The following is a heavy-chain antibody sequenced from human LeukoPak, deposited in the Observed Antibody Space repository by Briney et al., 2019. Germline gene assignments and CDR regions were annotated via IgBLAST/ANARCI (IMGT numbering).Heavy chain of an antibody. CDR3: AKVVAPSTTRNLDY. V-gene: IGHV3-23*01. CDR1: GFTITTYA. J-gene: IGHJ4*02. Sequence: PVGSLRLSCAASGFTITTYAMTWVRQAPGKGLEWVSTFGSGGGTYYADSVKGRFTISKDNSKNTLYLQLNNLGAEDTALYYCAKVVAPSTTRNLDYWGQGTLVIVSS. D-gene: IGHD1-14*01. CDR2: FGSGGGT.